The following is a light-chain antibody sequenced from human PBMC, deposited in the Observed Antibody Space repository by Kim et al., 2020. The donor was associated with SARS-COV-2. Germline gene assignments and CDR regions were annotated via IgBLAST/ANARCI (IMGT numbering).Light chain of an antibody. CDR2: GTS. V-gene: IGKV3-20*01. CDR1: QSVSSSY. J-gene: IGKJ5*01. CDR3: QQYSSSPSIT. Sequence: PGERATLSCRASQSVSSSYLAWYQQKAGQAPRLLIYGTSSRATGIADRFSGSGSGTDFTLTISRLEPEDFAVYYCQQYSSSPSITFCQGTRLEIK.